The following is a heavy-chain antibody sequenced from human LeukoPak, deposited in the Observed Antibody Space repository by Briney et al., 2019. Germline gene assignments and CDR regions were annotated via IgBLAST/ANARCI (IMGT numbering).Heavy chain of an antibody. V-gene: IGHV4-61*05. CDR1: GGSISSSSYY. J-gene: IGHJ3*02. CDR2: IYYSGST. Sequence: KSSETLSLTCTVSGGSISSSSYYWGWIRQPPGKGLEWIGYIYYSGSTNYNPSLKSRVTISVDTSKNQFSLKLSSVTAADTAVYYCARGNYYSDAFDIWGQGTMVTVSS. D-gene: IGHD3-10*01. CDR3: ARGNYYSDAFDI.